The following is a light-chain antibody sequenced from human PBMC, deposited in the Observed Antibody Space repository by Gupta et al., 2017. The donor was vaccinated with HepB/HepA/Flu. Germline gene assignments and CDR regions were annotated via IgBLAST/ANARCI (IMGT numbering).Light chain of an antibody. V-gene: IGKV1-9*01. Sequence: DIQLTQSPSFLSASVGDRVTITCRASQGISSYLAWYQQKPGKAPKLLIYAASTLKSGVPSRFSGSGSGTEFTLTISSLQPEDFATYYCQQLNSSPKTFGQGTLLEIK. CDR1: QGISSY. CDR3: QQLNSSPKT. J-gene: IGKJ5*01. CDR2: AAS.